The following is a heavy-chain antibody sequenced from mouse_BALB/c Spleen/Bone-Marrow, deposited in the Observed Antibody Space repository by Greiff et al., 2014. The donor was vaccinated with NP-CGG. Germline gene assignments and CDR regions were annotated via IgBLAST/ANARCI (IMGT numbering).Heavy chain of an antibody. CDR2: ISSGGGST. D-gene: IGHD5-5*01. V-gene: IGHV5-12-1*01. CDR3: TRTTPYAMDY. J-gene: IGHJ4*01. Sequence: EVMLVESGGGLVKPGGSLKLSCAASGFAFSSYDMPWVRQTPEKRLEWVAYISSGGGSTYFPDTVKGRFTITRDNAKNTLYLQMSSLKSEDTAVYCCTRTTPYAMDYWGQGTSVTVSA. CDR1: GFAFSSYD.